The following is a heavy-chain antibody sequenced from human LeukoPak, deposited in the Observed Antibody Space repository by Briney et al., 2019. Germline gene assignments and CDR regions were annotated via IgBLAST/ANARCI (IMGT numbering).Heavy chain of an antibody. CDR2: IRSSGSII. CDR1: GVTFSNYK. CDR3: ARDFGYF. D-gene: IGHD3-10*01. Sequence: GGSLRLSCAASGVTFSNYKMNWVRQAPGRGREGVAYIRSSGSIIYYSDSVKGRFTISRDNAKNSLYLHMRRLRAEDTAVYYCARDFGYFWGQGTLVTVSS. V-gene: IGHV3-48*03. J-gene: IGHJ4*02.